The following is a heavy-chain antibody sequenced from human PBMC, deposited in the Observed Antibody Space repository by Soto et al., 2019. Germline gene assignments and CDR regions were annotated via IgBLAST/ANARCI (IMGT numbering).Heavy chain of an antibody. CDR1: GGTFSSYA. J-gene: IGHJ4*02. V-gene: IGHV1-69*01. Sequence: QVQLVQSVAEVKKPGSSVKVSCKASGGTFSSYAISWVRQAPGQGLEWMGGIIPIFGTANHAQKFQGRVTIIADESTSTVYMELSSLRSEDTAMYYCARGWGYDSNDYYYAYWGQGTLVIVSS. D-gene: IGHD3-22*01. CDR2: IIPIFGTA. CDR3: ARGWGYDSNDYYYAY.